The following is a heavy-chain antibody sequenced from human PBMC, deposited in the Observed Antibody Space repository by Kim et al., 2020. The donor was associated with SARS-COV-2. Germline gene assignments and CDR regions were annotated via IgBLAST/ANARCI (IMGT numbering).Heavy chain of an antibody. Sequence: SVKVSCKASGGTFSSYAISWVRQAPGQGLEWMGGIIPIFGTANYAQKFQGRVTITADESTSTAYMELSSLRSEDTAVYYCARDYYYDSSGYYLNYFDYWGQGTLVTVSS. J-gene: IGHJ4*02. V-gene: IGHV1-69*13. D-gene: IGHD3-22*01. CDR3: ARDYYYDSSGYYLNYFDY. CDR1: GGTFSSYA. CDR2: IIPIFGTA.